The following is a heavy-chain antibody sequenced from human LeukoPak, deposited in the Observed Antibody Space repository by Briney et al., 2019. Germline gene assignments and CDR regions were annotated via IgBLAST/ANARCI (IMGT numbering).Heavy chain of an antibody. Sequence: PSETLSLTCTVSGASVSFYYWNWIRQPPGKGLEWIGYIYYTGNTNYNPSLKSRVTMSIDTSKHQFSLKLNSVTAADTAVYYCARRGRAAAANFDYWGQGTLVTVSS. J-gene: IGHJ4*02. CDR3: ARRGRAAAANFDY. CDR2: IYYTGNT. D-gene: IGHD6-13*01. CDR1: GASVSFYY. V-gene: IGHV4-59*08.